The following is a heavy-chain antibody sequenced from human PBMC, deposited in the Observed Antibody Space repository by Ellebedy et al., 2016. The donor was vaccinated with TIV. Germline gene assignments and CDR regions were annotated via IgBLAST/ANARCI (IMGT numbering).Heavy chain of an antibody. V-gene: IGHV3-33*05. CDR2: ISSDGKDA. CDR3: ARRGPAAAPYYMDV. D-gene: IGHD6-13*01. J-gene: IGHJ6*03. CDR1: GFPFNRYA. Sequence: GESLKISXAASGFPFNRYAIHWLRQAPGKGLEWVALISSDGKDAFYPDSVKGRFTISRDDSKKTLYLQMNSLRAEDTAVYYCARRGPAAAPYYMDVWGKGTTVIVSS.